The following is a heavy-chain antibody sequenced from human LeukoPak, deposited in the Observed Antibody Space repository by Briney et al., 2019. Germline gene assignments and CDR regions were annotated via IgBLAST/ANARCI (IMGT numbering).Heavy chain of an antibody. CDR3: ARTMYSSSWLTIDY. D-gene: IGHD6-13*01. CDR1: GFTFSSYW. V-gene: IGHV3-7*01. J-gene: IGHJ4*02. CDR2: IKQDGSEK. Sequence: HSGGSLRLSCAASGFTFSSYWMSWVRQAPGKGLEWVANIKQDGSEKYYVDSVKGRFTISRDNAKNSLYLQMNSLRAEDTAVYYCARTMYSSSWLTIDYWGQGTLVTVSS.